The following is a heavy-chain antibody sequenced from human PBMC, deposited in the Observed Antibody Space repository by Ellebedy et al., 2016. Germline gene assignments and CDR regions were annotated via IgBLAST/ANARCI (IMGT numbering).Heavy chain of an antibody. D-gene: IGHD6-19*01. V-gene: IGHV1-24*01. Sequence: ASVKVSXKVSGYTLTELSMHWVRQAPGKGLEWMGGFDPEDGETIYAQKFQGRVTMTEDTSTDTAYMELSSLRSEDTAVYYCATRYTKSSGWYGSGWDYWGQGTLVTVSS. J-gene: IGHJ4*02. CDR1: GYTLTELS. CDR2: FDPEDGET. CDR3: ATRYTKSSGWYGSGWDY.